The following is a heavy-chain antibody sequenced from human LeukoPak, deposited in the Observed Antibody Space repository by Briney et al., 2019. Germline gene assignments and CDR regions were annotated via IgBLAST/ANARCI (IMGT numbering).Heavy chain of an antibody. CDR1: GFTFSSYA. CDR2: ISYDGSNK. Sequence: PGGSLRLSCAASGFTFSSYAMHWVRQAPGKGLEWVAVISYDGSNKYYADSVKGRFTISRDNSKNTLYLQMNSLRAEDTAVYYCARDRSIVGAPRTLYYWGQGTLVTVSS. J-gene: IGHJ4*02. D-gene: IGHD1-26*01. CDR3: ARDRSIVGAPRTLYY. V-gene: IGHV3-30-3*01.